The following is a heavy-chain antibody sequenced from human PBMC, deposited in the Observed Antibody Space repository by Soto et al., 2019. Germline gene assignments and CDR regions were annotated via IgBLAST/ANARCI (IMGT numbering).Heavy chain of an antibody. CDR2: INADSGDT. V-gene: IGHV1-2*02. J-gene: IGHJ1*01. Sequence: QAHLVQSGAEVRKPGASVKVSCQALEHTATIYYIHWVRQARGQGLERMGWINADSGDTTYAEDLRGRVTFTRDTSTSTFHMELSRLRLDDTAMYFCATRDYDILTGYLHIWGQGTLITVSS. D-gene: IGHD3-9*01. CDR3: ATRDYDILTGYLHI. CDR1: EHTATIYY.